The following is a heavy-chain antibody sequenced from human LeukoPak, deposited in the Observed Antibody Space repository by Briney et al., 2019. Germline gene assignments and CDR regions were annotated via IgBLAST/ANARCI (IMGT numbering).Heavy chain of an antibody. CDR1: GFTFTYYA. CDR2: ISYDGSNK. CDR3: AKLSSGYSSGWYAFDY. Sequence: GGSLRLSCAASGFTFTYYAMSWVRQAPGKGLEWVAVISYDGSNKYYADSVKGRFTISRDNSKNTLYLQMNSLRAEDTAVYYCAKLSSGYSSGWYAFDYWGQGTLVTVSS. J-gene: IGHJ4*02. D-gene: IGHD6-19*01. V-gene: IGHV3-30*18.